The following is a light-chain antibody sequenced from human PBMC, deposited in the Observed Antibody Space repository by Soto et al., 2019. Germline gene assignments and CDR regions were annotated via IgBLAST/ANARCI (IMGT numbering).Light chain of an antibody. J-gene: IGKJ3*01. Sequence: AIQMTQSPSSLSASVGDRVTITCRASQGIRNDLGWYQQKPGKAPKLLIFAASSLQSGVPSRFSGRGSGTDFTLTISSQQPEDFATYYCLQDYNYPLTFGPGTKVDIK. V-gene: IGKV1-6*01. CDR3: LQDYNYPLT. CDR1: QGIRND. CDR2: AAS.